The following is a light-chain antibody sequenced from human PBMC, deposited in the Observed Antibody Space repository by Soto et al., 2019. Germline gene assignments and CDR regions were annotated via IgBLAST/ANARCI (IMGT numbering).Light chain of an antibody. CDR3: QQNHNWPLT. CDR2: GAS. CDR1: QSVGSN. J-gene: IGKJ4*01. V-gene: IGKV3-15*01. Sequence: EIVMTQSPATLSVSPGERATLSCRASQSVGSNLAWYQQKPGQAPRLLIYGASTRATGIPARFSGSGSGTEFTLTINSLQSEDFAVYYCQQNHNWPLTFGGGTKVDIK.